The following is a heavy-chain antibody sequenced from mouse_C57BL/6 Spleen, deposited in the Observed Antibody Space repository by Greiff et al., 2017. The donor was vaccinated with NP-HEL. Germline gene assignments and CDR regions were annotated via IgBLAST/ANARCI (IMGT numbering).Heavy chain of an antibody. CDR2: IYPGSGST. J-gene: IGHJ3*01. D-gene: IGHD2-5*01. CDR3: ARRDSNFAWFAY. V-gene: IGHV1-55*01. Sequence: VQLQQPGAELVKPGASVKMSCKASGYTFTSYWITWVKQRPGQGLEWIGDIYPGSGSTNYNEKFKSKATLTVDTSSSTAYMQLSSLTSEDSAVYYCARRDSNFAWFAYWGQGTLVTVSA. CDR1: GYTFTSYW.